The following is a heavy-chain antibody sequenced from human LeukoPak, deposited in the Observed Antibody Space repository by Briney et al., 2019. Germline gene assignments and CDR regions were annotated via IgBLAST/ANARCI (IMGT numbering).Heavy chain of an antibody. CDR1: GASFSSSGFY. V-gene: IGHV4-39*01. D-gene: IGHD2-2*01. CDR3: ASENCSGTSCSSFDY. CDR2: IFYSGTT. J-gene: IGHJ4*02. Sequence: SETLSLTCTVSGASFSSSGFYWVWIRQPPGKGLEWIGSIFYSGTTYYNPSLKSRVTISVDTSKNQFSLRLSSVTAADTAVYYCASENCSGTSCSSFDYWGQGTLVTVSS.